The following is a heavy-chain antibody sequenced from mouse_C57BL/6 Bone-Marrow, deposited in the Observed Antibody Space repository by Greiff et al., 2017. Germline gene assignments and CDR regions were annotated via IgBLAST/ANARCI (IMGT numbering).Heavy chain of an antibody. V-gene: IGHV5-6*01. CDR2: ISSGGSYT. CDR3: ARHPTVVPFDY. CDR1: GFTFSSYG. Sequence: EVMLVESGGDLVKPGGSLKLSCAASGFTFSSYGMSWVRQTPDKRLEWVATISSGGSYTYYPDSVKGRFTISRDNAKNTLYLQMSSLKSEDTAMYYCARHPTVVPFDYWGQGTTLTVSS. J-gene: IGHJ2*01. D-gene: IGHD1-1*01.